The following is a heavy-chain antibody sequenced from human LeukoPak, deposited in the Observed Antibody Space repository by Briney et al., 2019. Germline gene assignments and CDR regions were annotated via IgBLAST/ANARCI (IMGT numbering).Heavy chain of an antibody. V-gene: IGHV3-21*01. D-gene: IGHD1-1*01. J-gene: IGHJ4*02. CDR3: ASGIRERGFDY. Sequence: GGPLRLSCAASRFTFTNYSMNWVRQAPGKGLEWVSSISSLSNYIYYADSVNGRFTISRDNDKNSLYLQMNSLRAEGMALYFCASGIRERGFDYWGQGTLVTVSS. CDR1: RFTFTNYS. CDR2: ISSLSNYI.